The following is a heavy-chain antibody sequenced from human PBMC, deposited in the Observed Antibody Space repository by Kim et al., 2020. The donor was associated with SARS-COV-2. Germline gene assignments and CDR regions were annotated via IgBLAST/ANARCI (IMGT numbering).Heavy chain of an antibody. D-gene: IGHD5-12*01. CDR1: GFTFSSYS. CDR2: ISSSSSYI. V-gene: IGHV3-21*01. CDR3: ARVGEMATIFSSTGPFDY. Sequence: GGSLRLSCAASGFTFSSYSMNWVRQAPGKGLEWVSSISSSSSYIYYADSVKGRFTISRDNAKNSLYLQMNSLRAEDTAVYYCARVGEMATIFSSTGPFDYWGQGTLVTVSS. J-gene: IGHJ4*02.